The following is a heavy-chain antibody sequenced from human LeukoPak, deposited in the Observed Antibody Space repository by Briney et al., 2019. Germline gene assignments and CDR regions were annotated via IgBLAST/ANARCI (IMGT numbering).Heavy chain of an antibody. CDR2: INPNSGAT. CDR1: GYTFTGYY. CDR3: TSGDFWSGYPSPNYYYYMDV. Sequence: GASVKVSCKASGYTFTGYYIHWVRQAPGQGLEWMGWINPNSGATNYAQKFQGRVTMTRDTSISTAYMELSRLISDDTAVYYCTSGDFWSGYPSPNYYYYMDVWGKGTTVTVSS. J-gene: IGHJ6*03. V-gene: IGHV1-2*02. D-gene: IGHD3-3*01.